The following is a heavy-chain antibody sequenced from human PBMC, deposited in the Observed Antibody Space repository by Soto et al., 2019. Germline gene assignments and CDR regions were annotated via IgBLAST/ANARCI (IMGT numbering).Heavy chain of an antibody. D-gene: IGHD2-21*02. Sequence: ASVKVSCKASGYTFTGYYMHWVRQAPGQGLEWMGWINPNSGGTNYAQKFQGWVTMTRDTSISTAYMELSRLRSDDTAVYYCARGGKIAYCGGDCSNWFDPWGQGTXVTVSS. CDR3: ARGGKIAYCGGDCSNWFDP. CDR2: INPNSGGT. CDR1: GYTFTGYY. V-gene: IGHV1-2*04. J-gene: IGHJ5*02.